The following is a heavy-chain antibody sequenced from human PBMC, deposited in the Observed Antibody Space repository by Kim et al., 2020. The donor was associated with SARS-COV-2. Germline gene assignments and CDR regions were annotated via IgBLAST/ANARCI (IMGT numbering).Heavy chain of an antibody. D-gene: IGHD3-22*01. Sequence: ADSVQGRFTNARDNSKNTLYLRMNSLRAEETAVYYCARDQAIYYDTSGYSYWGQGTLVTVSS. J-gene: IGHJ4*02. V-gene: IGHV3-30*07. CDR3: ARDQAIYYDTSGYSY.